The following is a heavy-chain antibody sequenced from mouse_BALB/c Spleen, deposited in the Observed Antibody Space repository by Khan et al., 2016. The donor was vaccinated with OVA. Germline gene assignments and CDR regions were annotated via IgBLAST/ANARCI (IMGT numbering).Heavy chain of an antibody. CDR2: INTYTGEP. D-gene: IGHD2-10*01. J-gene: IGHJ4*01. V-gene: IGHV9-3-1*01. CDR1: GYTFTSYG. CDR3: ARPPYFAYTLDY. Sequence: QIQLVQSGPELKKPGETVKISCKASGYTFTSYGMNWVKQSPGKAFKWMGWINTYTGEPTYADDFKGRFAFSLETSASTAYLQINNLKNEDTATYFCARPPYFAYTLDYWGQGTSVTVSA.